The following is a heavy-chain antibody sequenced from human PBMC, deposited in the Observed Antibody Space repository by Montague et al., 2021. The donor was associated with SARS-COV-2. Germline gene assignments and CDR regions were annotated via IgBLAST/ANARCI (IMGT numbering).Heavy chain of an antibody. Sequence: PALVKPTQTLTLTCVFSGFSLNTDGVGVAWIRRPPGKALEWLALIYWDGDQRYFPSLKTRLTITKDTSKNRVVLTMTNLDPVDTATYYCARRYDFYRAEAFDVWGQGTMLTVSS. D-gene: IGHD3-3*01. J-gene: IGHJ3*01. CDR2: IYWDGDQ. V-gene: IGHV2-5*02. CDR3: ARRYDFYRAEAFDV. CDR1: GFSLNTDGVG.